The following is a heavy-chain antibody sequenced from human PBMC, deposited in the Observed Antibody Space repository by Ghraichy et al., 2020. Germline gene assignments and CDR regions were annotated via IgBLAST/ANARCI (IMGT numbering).Heavy chain of an antibody. CDR3: ARESRQEGPLDLYFDY. J-gene: IGHJ4*02. V-gene: IGHV4-31*03. Sequence: LSLTCTVSGGSISSGGYYWSWIRQHPGKGLEWIGYIYYSGSTYYNPSLKSRVTISVDTSKNQFSLKLSSVTAADTAVYYCARESRQEGPLDLYFDYWGQGTLVTVSS. CDR2: IYYSGST. CDR1: GGSISSGGYY. D-gene: IGHD3-9*01.